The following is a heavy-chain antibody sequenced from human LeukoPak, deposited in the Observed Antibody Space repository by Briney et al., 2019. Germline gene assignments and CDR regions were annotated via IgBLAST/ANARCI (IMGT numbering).Heavy chain of an antibody. CDR3: ARDQDFWSGYSNLFDY. V-gene: IGHV1-2*02. CDR2: INPNSGGT. CDR1: GYTFTGYY. D-gene: IGHD3-3*01. Sequence: GASVKVSCKASGYTFTGYYMHWVRQAPGQGLEWMGWINPNSGGTNYAQKFQGRVSMTRDTSISTAYMELYRLRSDDTAVYYCARDQDFWSGYSNLFDYWGQGTLVTVSS. J-gene: IGHJ4*02.